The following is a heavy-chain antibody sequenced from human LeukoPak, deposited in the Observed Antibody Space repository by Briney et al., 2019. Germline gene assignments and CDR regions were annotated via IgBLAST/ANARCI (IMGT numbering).Heavy chain of an antibody. CDR3: ARDLAAAAPSLDY. CDR2: INPNSGGT. V-gene: IGHV1-2*02. J-gene: IGHJ4*02. Sequence: ASVKVSCKASGYTFTGYYMHWVRQAPGQGLEWMGWINPNSGGTNYAQKFQGRVTMTRDTSISTAYMELRSLRSDDTAVYYCARDLAAAAPSLDYWGQGTLVTVSS. CDR1: GYTFTGYY. D-gene: IGHD6-13*01.